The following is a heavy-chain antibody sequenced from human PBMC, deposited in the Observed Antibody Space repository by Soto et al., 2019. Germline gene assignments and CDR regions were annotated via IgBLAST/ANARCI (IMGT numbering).Heavy chain of an antibody. Sequence: ASVKVSCKASGYTFTSYDINWVRQATGQGLEWMGWMNPNSGNTGYAQKFQGRVTMTRNTSISTAYMELSRLRSDDTAVYYCARGSVVAATLDAFDIWGQGTMVTVSS. CDR1: GYTFTSYD. CDR3: ARGSVVAATLDAFDI. D-gene: IGHD2-15*01. CDR2: MNPNSGNT. J-gene: IGHJ3*02. V-gene: IGHV1-8*01.